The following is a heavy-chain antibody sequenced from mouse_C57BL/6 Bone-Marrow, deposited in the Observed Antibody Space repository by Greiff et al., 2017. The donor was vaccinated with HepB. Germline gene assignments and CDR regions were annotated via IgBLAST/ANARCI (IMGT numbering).Heavy chain of an antibody. CDR2: IDPSDSYT. D-gene: IGHD1-1*01. CDR3: ARDYYGSRDVYFGV. J-gene: IGHJ1*03. Sequence: QVQLQQPGAELVKPRASVKLSCKASGYTFTSYWMQWVKQRPGQGLEWIGEIDPSDSYTNYNQKFKGKATLTVDTSSSTAYMQLSRLTSEDSAVYYCARDYYGSRDVYFGVWGTGTTVTVSS. CDR1: GYTFTSYW. V-gene: IGHV1-50*01.